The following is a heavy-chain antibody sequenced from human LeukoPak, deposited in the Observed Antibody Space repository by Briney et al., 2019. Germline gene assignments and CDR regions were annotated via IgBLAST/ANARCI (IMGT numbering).Heavy chain of an antibody. Sequence: ASVKVSCKASGYTFTSYDINWVRQATGQGLEWMGWMNPNSGNTGYAQKFQGRVTMTRNTSISTAYMELSSLRSEDTAVYYCARRVDSSGPNSGAFDIWGQGTMVTVSS. V-gene: IGHV1-8*01. CDR1: GYTFTSYD. CDR2: MNPNSGNT. J-gene: IGHJ3*02. CDR3: ARRVDSSGPNSGAFDI. D-gene: IGHD3-22*01.